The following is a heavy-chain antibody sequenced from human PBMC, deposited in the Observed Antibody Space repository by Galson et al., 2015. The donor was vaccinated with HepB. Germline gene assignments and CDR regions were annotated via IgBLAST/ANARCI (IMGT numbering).Heavy chain of an antibody. CDR3: ARDGEDYGELIDY. CDR1: GFTFSNYY. J-gene: IGHJ4*02. D-gene: IGHD4-17*01. CDR2: ISSSGSTI. Sequence: SLRLSCAASGFTFSNYYMSWIRQAPGKGLEWVSYISSSGSTIYYADSVKGRFTISRDNAKNSLYLQMNSLRAEDTAVYYCARDGEDYGELIDYWGQGTLVTVSS. V-gene: IGHV3-11*01.